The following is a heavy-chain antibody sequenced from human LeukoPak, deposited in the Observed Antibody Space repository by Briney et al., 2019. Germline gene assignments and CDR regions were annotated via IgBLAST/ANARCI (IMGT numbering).Heavy chain of an antibody. CDR2: IYTSGST. CDR1: GGSISSYY. Sequence: SETLSLTCTVSGGSISSYYWSWIRQPAGKGLEWIGRIYTSGSTNYNPSLKSRVTISVDTSKNQFSLKLSSVTAADTAVYYCARGSIYDSSGYYYELTGYYFDYWGQGTLVTVSS. D-gene: IGHD3-22*01. J-gene: IGHJ4*02. CDR3: ARGSIYDSSGYYYELTGYYFDY. V-gene: IGHV4-4*07.